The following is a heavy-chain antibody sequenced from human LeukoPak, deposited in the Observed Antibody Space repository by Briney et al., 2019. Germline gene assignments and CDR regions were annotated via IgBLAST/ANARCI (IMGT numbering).Heavy chain of an antibody. CDR1: GYTFTSYA. D-gene: IGHD3-22*01. V-gene: IGHV1-3*01. CDR3: AREEYYYDSSGYYASCFNY. CDR2: INAGNGNT. J-gene: IGHJ4*02. Sequence: ASVKVSCKDSGYTFTSYAMHWVRQAPGQRLEWMGWINAGNGNTKYSQKFQGRVTITRDTSASTAYMELSSLRSEDTAVYYCAREEYYYDSSGYYASCFNYWGQGTLVTVSS.